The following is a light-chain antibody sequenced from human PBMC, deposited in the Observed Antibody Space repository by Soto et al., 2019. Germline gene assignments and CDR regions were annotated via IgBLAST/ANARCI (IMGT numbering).Light chain of an antibody. J-gene: IGKJ3*01. Sequence: AIRMTQSPSSLSASTGDRVTITCRASQRIRSYLAWYQQKPGKAPKLLIYAASTLQSGVPSRFSGSGSGTDFTLTISCLQSEDFAIYYCQQYYSYPLTFGPGTKVDIK. CDR2: AAS. CDR3: QQYYSYPLT. V-gene: IGKV1-8*01. CDR1: QRIRSY.